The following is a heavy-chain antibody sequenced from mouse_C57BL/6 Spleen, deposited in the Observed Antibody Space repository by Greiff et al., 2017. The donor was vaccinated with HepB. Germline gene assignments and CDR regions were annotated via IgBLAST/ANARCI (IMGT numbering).Heavy chain of an antibody. D-gene: IGHD2-3*01. J-gene: IGHJ2*01. CDR2: ISSGSSTI. V-gene: IGHV5-17*01. CDR3: ASYAGYYY. CDR1: GFTFSDYG. Sequence: DVKLVESGGGLVKPGGSLRLSCAASGFTFSDYGMHWVRQAPEKGLEWVAYISSGSSTIYYADTVKGRFTISRENAKNTLFLQMTSLRSEDTAMYYCASYAGYYYWGQGTTLTVSS.